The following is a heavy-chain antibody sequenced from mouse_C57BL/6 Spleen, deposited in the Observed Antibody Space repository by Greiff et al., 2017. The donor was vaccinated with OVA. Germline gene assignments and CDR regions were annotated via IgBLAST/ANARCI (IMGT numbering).Heavy chain of an antibody. CDR2: INPNNGGT. D-gene: IGHD2-4*01. V-gene: IGHV1-26*01. CDR3: ARGIYYDYDGGDY. Sequence: EVQLQQSGPELVKPGASVKISCKASGYTFTDYYMNWVKQSHGKSLEWIGDINPNNGGTSYNQKFKGKATLTVDKSSSTAYMELRSLTSEDSAVYYCARGIYYDYDGGDYWGQGTTLTVSS. CDR1: GYTFTDYY. J-gene: IGHJ2*01.